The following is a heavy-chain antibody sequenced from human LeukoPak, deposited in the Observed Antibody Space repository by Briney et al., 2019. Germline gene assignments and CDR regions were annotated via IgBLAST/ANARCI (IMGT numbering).Heavy chain of an antibody. CDR3: ARHGGSSILIPYYYYYGMDV. D-gene: IGHD2-2*01. J-gene: IGHJ6*02. Sequence: PSETLSLTCSVSGYSFTSGHDWGWIRQPPGKGREWIGSIYYIGSTYYNPSLKRRVTISLDTSKNQFSLKQSSVTAADTAVYYCARHGGSSILIPYYYYYGMDVWGQGTTVTVSS. V-gene: IGHV4-38-2*01. CDR2: IYYIGST. CDR1: GYSFTSGHD.